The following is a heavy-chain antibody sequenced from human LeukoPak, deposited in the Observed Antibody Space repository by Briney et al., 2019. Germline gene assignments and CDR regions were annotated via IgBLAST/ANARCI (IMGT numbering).Heavy chain of an antibody. J-gene: IGHJ5*02. Sequence: GGSLRLSCAASGFTFSSYWMSWVRQAPGKGLEWVANIKQDGSEKYYVDSVKGRFTISRDNAKNSLYLQMNSLRAEDTAVYYCARRWYYDSSGYNWFDPWGQGTLVTVSS. CDR3: ARRWYYDSSGYNWFDP. CDR1: GFTFSSYW. CDR2: IKQDGSEK. D-gene: IGHD3-22*01. V-gene: IGHV3-7*01.